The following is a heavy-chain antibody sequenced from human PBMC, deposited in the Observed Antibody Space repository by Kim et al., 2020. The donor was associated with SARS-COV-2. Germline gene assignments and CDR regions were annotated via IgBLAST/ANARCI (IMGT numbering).Heavy chain of an antibody. CDR2: IIPILGIA. CDR1: GGTFSSYA. Sequence: SVKVSCKASGGTFSSYAISWVRQAPGQGLEWMGRIIPILGIANYAQKFQGRVTITADKSTSTAYMELSSLRSEDTAVYYCARDRYSSGWSSWDYYYYGMDVWGQGTTVTVSS. V-gene: IGHV1-69*04. CDR3: ARDRYSSGWSSWDYYYYGMDV. D-gene: IGHD6-19*01. J-gene: IGHJ6*02.